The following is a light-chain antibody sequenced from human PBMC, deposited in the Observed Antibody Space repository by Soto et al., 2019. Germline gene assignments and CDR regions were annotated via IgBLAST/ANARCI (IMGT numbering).Light chain of an antibody. CDR2: GAS. CDR3: QQYGGSPGA. Sequence: EIVLTQSPGTLSLSPGERATLSCRASQSVSSSYLAWYQQKPGQAPRLLIYGASNRATGIPDRFSSSGSGTDFTLTISTLEPEDFAVYYCQQYGGSPGAFGQGTKVEI. J-gene: IGKJ1*01. V-gene: IGKV3-20*01. CDR1: QSVSSSY.